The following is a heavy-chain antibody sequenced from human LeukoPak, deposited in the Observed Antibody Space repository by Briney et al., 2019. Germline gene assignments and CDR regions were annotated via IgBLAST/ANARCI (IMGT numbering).Heavy chain of an antibody. J-gene: IGHJ4*02. D-gene: IGHD3-22*01. CDR2: MNPINGNT. CDR3: ARVGYYESSGYYEY. CDR1: GFTFTSYD. V-gene: IGHV1-8*01. Sequence: ASVKVSCKASGFTFTSYDINWVRQATGQGLEWMGWMNPINGNTGYAQKFQGRVTMTRDTSISTAYMELRSLRSDDTAVYYCARVGYYESSGYYEYWGQGTLVTVSS.